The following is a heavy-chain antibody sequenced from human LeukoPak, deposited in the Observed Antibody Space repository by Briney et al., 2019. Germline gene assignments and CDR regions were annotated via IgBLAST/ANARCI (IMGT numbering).Heavy chain of an antibody. J-gene: IGHJ4*02. D-gene: IGHD3-3*01. CDR3: AKVPITIFGVVTDYYFDY. V-gene: IGHV3-23*01. CDR1: GFTFSSYA. CDR2: ISGSGGST. Sequence: PGGSLRLSXAASGFTFSSYAMSWVRQAPGKGMEWVSAISGSGGSTYYADSVKGRFTISRDNSKNTLYLQMNSLRAEDTAVYYCAKVPITIFGVVTDYYFDYWGQGTLVTVSS.